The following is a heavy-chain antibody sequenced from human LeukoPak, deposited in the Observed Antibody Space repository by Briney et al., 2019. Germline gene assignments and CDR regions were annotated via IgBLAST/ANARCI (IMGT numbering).Heavy chain of an antibody. V-gene: IGHV1-8*03. CDR3: ARRVGYAAFDI. CDR1: GGTFSSYT. J-gene: IGHJ3*02. Sequence: GASVKVSCKASGGTFSSYTISWVRQATGQGLEWMGWLNPNSGNTGYAQKFQDRVTITRNTSISTAYMELSSLRSEDTAVYYCARRVGYAAFDIWGQGTMVTVSS. CDR2: LNPNSGNT. D-gene: IGHD3-16*01.